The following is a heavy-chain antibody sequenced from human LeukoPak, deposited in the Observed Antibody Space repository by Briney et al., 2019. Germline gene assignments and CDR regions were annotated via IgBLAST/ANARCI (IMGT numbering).Heavy chain of an antibody. D-gene: IGHD4-17*01. CDR1: GFTFSSYG. J-gene: IGHJ4*02. CDR2: IRYDGSNK. CDR3: AKNANYGDYVLDY. V-gene: IGHV3-30*02. Sequence: PGGSLRLSCAASGFTFSSYGMHWVRQAPGKGLEWVAFIRYDGSNKYYADSVKGRFTISRDNSKITLYLQVNSLRAEDTAVYYCAKNANYGDYVLDYWGQGTLVTVSS.